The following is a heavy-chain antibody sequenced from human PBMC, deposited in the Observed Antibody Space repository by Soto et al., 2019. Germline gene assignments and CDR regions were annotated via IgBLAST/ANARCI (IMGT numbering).Heavy chain of an antibody. CDR1: GFTVSDNY. V-gene: IGHV3-53*01. CDR2: IHPGGDT. CDR3: TRGLDQFKIRFDP. Sequence: EVQLVESGGGLVQPGGSLKLSCVASGFTVSDNYMSWVRQAPGKGLEWVSSIHPGGDTFYADSVKGRFSFSRDISKNTVYLQMNRLRLEDTAVYYCTRGLDQFKIRFDPWGQGTLVTVSS. J-gene: IGHJ5*02.